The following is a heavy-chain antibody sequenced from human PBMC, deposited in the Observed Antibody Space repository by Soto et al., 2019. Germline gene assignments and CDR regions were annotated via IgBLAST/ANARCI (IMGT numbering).Heavy chain of an antibody. CDR1: GYTFTSYA. CDR3: ARVAHISDGSGTLEYPLHMDV. D-gene: IGHD3-10*01. Sequence: GASVKVSCKASGYTFTSYAMHWVRQAPGQRLEWMGWINAGNGNTKYSQKFQGRVTITRDTSASTAYMELSSLRSEDTAVYYCARVAHISDGSGTLEYPLHMDVWGQGTTVTVS. CDR2: INAGNGNT. V-gene: IGHV1-3*01. J-gene: IGHJ6*02.